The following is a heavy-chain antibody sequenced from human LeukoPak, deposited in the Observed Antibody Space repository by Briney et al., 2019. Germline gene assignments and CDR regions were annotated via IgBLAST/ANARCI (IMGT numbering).Heavy chain of an antibody. Sequence: PGGSLRLSCAASGFTVSSNYMSWVRQAPGKGLEWVSVIYSGGSTYSADTVKGRFTISRHNSKNTLYLQMNSLRAEDTAVYYCARVGYSYGFDYWGQGTLVTVSS. D-gene: IGHD5-18*01. J-gene: IGHJ4*02. CDR3: ARVGYSYGFDY. CDR2: IYSGGST. V-gene: IGHV3-53*04. CDR1: GFTVSSNY.